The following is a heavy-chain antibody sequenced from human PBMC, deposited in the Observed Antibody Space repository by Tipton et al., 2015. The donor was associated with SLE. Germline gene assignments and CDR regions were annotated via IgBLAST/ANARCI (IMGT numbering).Heavy chain of an antibody. CDR3: ARDSGLGGWYFDY. Sequence: TLSLTCTVSGGSISSSSYYWGWIRQPPGKGLEWIGSIYYSGSTYYNPSLKSRVTISVDTSKNQFSLKLSSVTAADTAVYYCARDSGLGGWYFDYWRQVSLVSVSS. CDR1: GGSISSSSYY. J-gene: IGHJ4*02. D-gene: IGHD1-26*01. V-gene: IGHV4-39*07. CDR2: IYYSGST.